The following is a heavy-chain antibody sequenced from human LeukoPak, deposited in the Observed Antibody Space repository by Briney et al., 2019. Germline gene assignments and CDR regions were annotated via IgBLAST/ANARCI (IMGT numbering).Heavy chain of an antibody. Sequence: SETLSLTCTASGGSISSSEYYWSWIRQHSGKGLEWIGYIYYGGSTYYNPSLKSRVTISVDTSKNQFSLKLSSVTAADTAVYYCARDRIAGRWFDPWGQGTLVTVSS. D-gene: IGHD6-13*01. J-gene: IGHJ5*02. CDR1: GGSISSSEYY. CDR3: ARDRIAGRWFDP. CDR2: IYYGGST. V-gene: IGHV4-31*03.